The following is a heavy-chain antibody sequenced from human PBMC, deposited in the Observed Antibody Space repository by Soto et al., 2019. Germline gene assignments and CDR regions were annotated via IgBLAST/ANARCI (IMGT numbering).Heavy chain of an antibody. V-gene: IGHV1-69*13. J-gene: IGHJ4*02. CDR3: ARGPRSDILTGYHHFDY. CDR1: GGTFSSYA. Sequence: SVKVSCKASGGTFSSYAISWVRQAPGQGLEWMGGIIPIFGTANYAQKFQGRVTITADESTSTAYMELSSLRSEDTAVYYCARGPRSDILTGYHHFDYWGQGTLVTVSS. D-gene: IGHD3-9*01. CDR2: IIPIFGTA.